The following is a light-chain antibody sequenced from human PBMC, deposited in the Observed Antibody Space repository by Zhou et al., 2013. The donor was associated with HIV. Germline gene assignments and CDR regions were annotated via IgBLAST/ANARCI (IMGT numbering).Light chain of an antibody. V-gene: IGKV1-5*03. Sequence: DILMTQSPSALSASVGDRVTIACRASQSISSWLAWYQQKPGKPPKLLMYQASILQSAVPSRFSGSGSGTEFTLTISSLQPDDFATYYCQQYNNYPCTFGQGTKLEIK. CDR1: QSISSW. CDR3: QQYNNYPCT. CDR2: QAS. J-gene: IGKJ2*02.